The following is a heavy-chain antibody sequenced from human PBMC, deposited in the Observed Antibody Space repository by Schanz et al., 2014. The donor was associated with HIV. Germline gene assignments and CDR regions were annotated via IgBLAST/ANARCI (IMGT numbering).Heavy chain of an antibody. D-gene: IGHD6-19*01. CDR2: INIMLGKT. CDR1: GGTIRNLD. CDR3: ASGRRSGIGWRMDV. V-gene: IGHV1-69*01. Sequence: QVQLVQSGAEVKKSGSSVKVSCKASGGTIRNLDITWVRQAPGQGLEWMGVINIMLGKTNYAQKFQGRVSMTADQSTSTAYMEVSSLRSDDTAVYYCASGRRSGIGWRMDVWGQGTTVSVSS. J-gene: IGHJ6*02.